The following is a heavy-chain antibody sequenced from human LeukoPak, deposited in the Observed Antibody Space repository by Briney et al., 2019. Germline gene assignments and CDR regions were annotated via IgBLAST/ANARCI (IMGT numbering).Heavy chain of an antibody. J-gene: IGHJ6*02. CDR1: GFTFSSYA. CDR3: TKCHSGNYYYGMDV. V-gene: IGHV3-23*01. D-gene: IGHD1-26*01. CDR2: ISGSGGST. Sequence: GGSLRLSCAASGFTFSSYAMSWVRQAPGKGLEWVSVISGSGGSTYYADSVKGRFTISRDNSKNTLYLQMNSLRAEDTAVYYCTKCHSGNYYYGMDVWGQGTTVTVSS.